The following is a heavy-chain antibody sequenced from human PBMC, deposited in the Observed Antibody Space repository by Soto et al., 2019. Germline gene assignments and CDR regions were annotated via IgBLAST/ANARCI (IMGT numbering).Heavy chain of an antibody. D-gene: IGHD3-22*01. J-gene: IGHJ4*02. Sequence: PGGSLRLSCTASGFSVNDNYMAWVRQAPGKSPEWVAVIFTRGTAHYTDSATGRFTFSRDNSKRTLNLQLNNLRAEDTAVYYCTKLWGYYFESWGQGTLVTVSS. CDR2: IFTRGTA. CDR3: TKLWGYYFES. V-gene: IGHV3-53*01. CDR1: GFSVNDNY.